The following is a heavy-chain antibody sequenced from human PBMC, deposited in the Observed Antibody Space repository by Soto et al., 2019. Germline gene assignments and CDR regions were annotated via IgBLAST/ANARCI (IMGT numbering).Heavy chain of an antibody. V-gene: IGHV1-18*01. D-gene: IGHD6-13*01. CDR3: ARESSSSCHDY. J-gene: IGHJ4*02. Sequence: QVQLVQSGAEVKKPGASVKVSCQASGSTFTSYGISWVRQAPGQGLAWIGWISAYNGNTNYAQERQGRITMTTDTATRTVYMERRSLRYDDTAVYYCARESSSSCHDYWGEGTLVTVSS. CDR2: ISAYNGNT. CDR1: GSTFTSYG.